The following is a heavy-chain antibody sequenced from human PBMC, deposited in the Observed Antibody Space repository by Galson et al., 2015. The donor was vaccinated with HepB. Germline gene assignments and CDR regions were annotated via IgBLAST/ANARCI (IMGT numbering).Heavy chain of an antibody. V-gene: IGHV3-48*02. CDR1: GFTFSSYS. J-gene: IGHJ4*02. CDR3: ARGRDGYNSFDY. D-gene: IGHD5-24*01. CDR2: ISSSSSII. Sequence: SLRLSCAASGFTFSSYSMNWVRQAPGKGLEWVSYISSSSSIIYYADSVKGRFTISRDNAKNSLYLQMNSLRDEDTAVYYCARGRDGYNSFDYWGQGTLVTVSS.